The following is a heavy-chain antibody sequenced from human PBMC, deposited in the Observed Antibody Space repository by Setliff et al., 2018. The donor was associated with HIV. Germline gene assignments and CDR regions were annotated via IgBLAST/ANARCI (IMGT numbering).Heavy chain of an antibody. D-gene: IGHD4-17*01. CDR3: AKGTKYRDIAYHFES. V-gene: IGHV3-23*01. Sequence: PGESLRLSCVAPGVSLNYYAFSWVRQAPGRGLEWVSTIGGSSGRTDYAHSVKGRFTISRDLSTSMVFLQMDSLRAEDTALYYCAKGTKYRDIAYHFESWGPGTQVTVSS. CDR2: IGGSSGRT. CDR1: GVSLNYYA. J-gene: IGHJ4*02.